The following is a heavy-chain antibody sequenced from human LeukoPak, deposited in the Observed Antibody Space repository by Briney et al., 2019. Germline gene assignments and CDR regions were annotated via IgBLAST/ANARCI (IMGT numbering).Heavy chain of an antibody. CDR1: GGSISSSSYY. D-gene: IGHD3-9*01. J-gene: IGHJ3*02. V-gene: IGHV4-39*01. CDR2: IYYSGST. CDR3: ARHDDILTDAFDI. Sequence: SETLSLTCTVSGGSISSSSYYWGWIRQPPGKGLEWIGSIYYSGSTYYNPSLKSRVTISVDTSKNQFSLKLSSVTAADTAVYYCARHDDILTDAFDIWGQGTMVTVSS.